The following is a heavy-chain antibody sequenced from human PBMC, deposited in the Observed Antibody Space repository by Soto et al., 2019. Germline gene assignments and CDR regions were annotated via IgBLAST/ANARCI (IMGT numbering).Heavy chain of an antibody. D-gene: IGHD4-17*01. CDR3: ARDYGDYSFFFDY. V-gene: IGHV4-31*03. CDR2: IYYSGST. J-gene: IGHJ4*02. CDR1: GGSISSGGYY. Sequence: SETLSLTCTVSGGSISSGGYYWSWIRQHPGKGLEWIGYIYYSGSTYYNPSLKSRVTISVDTSKNQFSLKLSSVTAADTAVYYWARDYGDYSFFFDYWGQGALVTVSS.